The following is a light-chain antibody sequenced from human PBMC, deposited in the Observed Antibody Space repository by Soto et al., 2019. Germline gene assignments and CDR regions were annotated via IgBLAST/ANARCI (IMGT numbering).Light chain of an antibody. CDR2: DVT. CDR1: NSDVGTYNY. CDR3: CSYAGSASIREL. J-gene: IGLJ7*01. V-gene: IGLV2-11*01. Sequence: QSVLTQPRSVSGSPGQSVTISCTGTNSDVGTYNYVSWYQQHPGKAPKLIIYDVTKRPSGVPDRFSGSKSGNTASLIISGLQAADEAEYYCCCCSYAGSASIRELFGGGTQLTVL.